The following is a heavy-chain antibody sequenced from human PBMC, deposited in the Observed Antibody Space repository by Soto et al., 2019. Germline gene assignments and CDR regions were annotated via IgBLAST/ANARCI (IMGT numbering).Heavy chain of an antibody. D-gene: IGHD3-16*01. V-gene: IGHV1-18*01. CDR2: ISPYNDYT. CDR3: ARGGYYDNSWGKLSHYGLDV. Sequence: QVQLAQSANEVKKPGASVRVSCKAAGYTFIRYGIAWLRQAPGQGLEWMGWISPYNDYTVYAQKFQGRVSMTAATSTRTVYMNLRGVKSDDTAVYYCARGGYYDNSWGKLSHYGLDVWGQGTSVSVSS. J-gene: IGHJ6*02. CDR1: GYTFIRYG.